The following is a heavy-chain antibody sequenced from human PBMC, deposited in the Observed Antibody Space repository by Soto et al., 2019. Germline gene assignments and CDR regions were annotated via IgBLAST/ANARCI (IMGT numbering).Heavy chain of an antibody. Sequence: QVHLVESGGGVVQPGRSLRLSCAASGFTFSGYGMHWVRQAPGKGLEWVAGLRDDGSNTYYADSVKGRFTISRDNPKNTLYLQMNSLRPEDTAVYYCARDGVGATTYFGYFDYWGQGTLVTVSA. CDR3: ARDGVGATTYFGYFDY. J-gene: IGHJ4*02. CDR1: GFTFSGYG. V-gene: IGHV3-33*01. CDR2: LRDDGSNT. D-gene: IGHD1-26*01.